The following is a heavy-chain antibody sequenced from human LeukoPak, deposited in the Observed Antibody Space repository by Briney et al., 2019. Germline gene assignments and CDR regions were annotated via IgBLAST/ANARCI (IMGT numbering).Heavy chain of an antibody. J-gene: IGHJ6*02. V-gene: IGHV3-74*01. Sequence: GGSLRLSCAASGNYWMHWVRQAPGKGLVWVSHINSDGSWTSYADSVKGRFTISRDRSKNTLFLQMNSLRAEDTAVYYCAKDQGDDSSGYYPPGYYGLDVWGQGTTVTVSS. D-gene: IGHD3-22*01. CDR2: INSDGSWT. CDR1: GNYW. CDR3: AKDQGDDSSGYYPPGYYGLDV.